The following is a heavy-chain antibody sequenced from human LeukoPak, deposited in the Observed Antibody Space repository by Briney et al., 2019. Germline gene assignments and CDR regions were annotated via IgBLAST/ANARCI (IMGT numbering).Heavy chain of an antibody. CDR2: IYDSGYT. D-gene: IGHD5-18*01. CDR3: ARAGYSYGIDAFDI. J-gene: IGHJ3*02. CDR1: GGSISSYP. V-gene: IGHV4-59*13. Sequence: SETLSLTCNVSGGSISSYPWSWIRQPPGKGLDWIGYIYDSGYTKYNPSLKSRVAISRDPSDYQFSLKLSSVTAADTAVYYCARAGYSYGIDAFDIWGQGALVTVSS.